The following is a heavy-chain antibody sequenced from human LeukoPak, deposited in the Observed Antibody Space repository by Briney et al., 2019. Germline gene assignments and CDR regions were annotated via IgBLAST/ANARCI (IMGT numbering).Heavy chain of an antibody. CDR3: ARDRSRYYDSSVVDY. J-gene: IGHJ4*02. CDR1: GYTFTSYG. D-gene: IGHD3-22*01. Sequence: GASVKVSCKASGYTFTSYGISWVRQAPGQGLEWMGWISAYNGNTNYAQKLQGRVTMTTDTSTSTAYMELRSLRSDDTAVYYCARDRSRYYDSSVVDYWGQETLVTVSS. CDR2: ISAYNGNT. V-gene: IGHV1-18*01.